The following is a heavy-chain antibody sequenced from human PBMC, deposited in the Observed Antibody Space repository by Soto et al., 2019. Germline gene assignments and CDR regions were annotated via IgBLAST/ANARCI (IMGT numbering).Heavy chain of an antibody. V-gene: IGHV3-23*01. Sequence: EVQLLESGGGLVQPGGSLRLSCSASGFNFGSYGMSWVRQAPGKGLEWVSGLTASGLNTYYTDSVKGRFTISRDNSRNTVYLQMSGLRVEDTPVFHCAKGLGNAKEVWGQGTSVTVSS. J-gene: IGHJ6*02. CDR1: GFNFGSYG. D-gene: IGHD2-8*01. CDR3: AKGLGNAKEV. CDR2: LTASGLNT.